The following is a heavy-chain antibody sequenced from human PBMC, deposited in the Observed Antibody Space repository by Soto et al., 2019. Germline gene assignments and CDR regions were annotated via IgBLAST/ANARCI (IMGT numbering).Heavy chain of an antibody. CDR2: INHSGKN. CDR1: GGSFSTYY. CDR3: ARGGSNFWPVAFDI. Sequence: QLQQWGAGLLKPSETLSLTCVVSGGSFSTYYYNWIRQSPGKGLEWIGEINHSGKNNYSPSLKRRVAMSLDTSKNQSSLKQTSVTAADTAVDYCARGGSNFWPVAFDIWGQGTMVTVSS. V-gene: IGHV4-34*01. D-gene: IGHD1-26*01. J-gene: IGHJ3*02.